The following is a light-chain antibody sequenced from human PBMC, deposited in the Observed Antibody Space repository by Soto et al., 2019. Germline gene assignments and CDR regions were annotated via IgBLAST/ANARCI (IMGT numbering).Light chain of an antibody. CDR3: HPYYSYPFT. J-gene: IGKJ3*01. CDR1: QGISSY. Sequence: AIRMTQSPSSFAASTGDRVTITCRASQGISSYLAWYQQKPWKDPNLLIYSASTLQSGVPSRFSGSGSVTEFTLTISCLQSDDFATYYSHPYYSYPFTFGHGKKVHIK. V-gene: IGKV1-8*01. CDR2: SAS.